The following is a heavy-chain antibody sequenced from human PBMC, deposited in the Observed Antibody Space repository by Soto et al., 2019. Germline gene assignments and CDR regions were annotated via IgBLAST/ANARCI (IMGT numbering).Heavy chain of an antibody. CDR1: GGSISSRGFY. V-gene: IGHV4-31*03. D-gene: IGHD6-13*01. CDR2: IYYSGST. CDR3: AIAYSSWYWDF. J-gene: IGHJ4*02. Sequence: SETLSLTCTVSGGSISSRGFYWTWIRQHPGKGMEWIGYIYYSGSTYYNTSLKSRVTISPDTSKNQFSLKLDSVTAADTAVYYCAIAYSSWYWDFWGQGTLVTVSS.